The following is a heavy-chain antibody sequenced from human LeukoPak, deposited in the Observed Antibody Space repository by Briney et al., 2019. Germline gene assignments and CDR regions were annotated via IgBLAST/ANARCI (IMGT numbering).Heavy chain of an antibody. D-gene: IGHD2-15*01. CDR1: GYTFTSYG. J-gene: IGHJ3*02. CDR3: ARDALGKAEPDAFDI. V-gene: IGHV1-18*01. CDR2: ISAYNGNT. Sequence: ASVKVSCKASGYTFTSYGISWVRQAPGQGLEWMGWISAYNGNTNYAQKLQGRVTMTTDTSTSTAYMELRSLRSDDTAVYYCARDALGKAEPDAFDIWGRGTMVTVSS.